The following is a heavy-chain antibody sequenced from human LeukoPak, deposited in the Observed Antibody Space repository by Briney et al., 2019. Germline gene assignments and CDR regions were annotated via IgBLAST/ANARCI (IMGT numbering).Heavy chain of an antibody. CDR1: GFTFGSYA. CDR2: ISGSGDST. J-gene: IGHJ4*02. Sequence: GGSLRLSCAASGFTFGSYAMSWVRQAPGKGLEWVSAISGSGDSTYLADSVKGRFTISRDNLKDTLYLQMNTLRAEDTAVYYCAKDEICPGTSCYACLDYWGQGTLVTVSS. D-gene: IGHD5-12*01. CDR3: AKDEICPGTSCYACLDY. V-gene: IGHV3-23*01.